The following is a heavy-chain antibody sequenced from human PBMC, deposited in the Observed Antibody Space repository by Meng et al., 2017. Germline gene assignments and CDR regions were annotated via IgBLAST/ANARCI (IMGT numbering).Heavy chain of an antibody. D-gene: IGHD6-19*01. CDR2: INAGNSDT. CDR1: GYTFTTYG. Sequence: QGQIEAAGAEVKKPGASVKVSCKASGYTFTTYGIHWVRQAPGQRLEWMGWINAGNSDTKYSQKLQGRVTITRDTSASTVYMEVSSLRSEDTGVYYCARAIAVSGTGRFDYWGQGTLVTVSS. CDR3: ARAIAVSGTGRFDY. J-gene: IGHJ4*02. V-gene: IGHV1-3*01.